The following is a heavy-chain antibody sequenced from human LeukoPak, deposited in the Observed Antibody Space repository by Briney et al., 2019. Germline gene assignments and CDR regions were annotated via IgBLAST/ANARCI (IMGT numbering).Heavy chain of an antibody. V-gene: IGHV3-23*01. CDR2: ISGSGGST. Sequence: PGGSLRLSCAASGFTFSSYAMSWVRQAPGKGLEWVSAISGSGGSTYYADFVKGRFTISRDNSKNTLYLQMNSLRAEDTAVYYCAKALWGIAAAGDFDYWGQGTLVTVSS. D-gene: IGHD6-13*01. CDR3: AKALWGIAAAGDFDY. J-gene: IGHJ4*02. CDR1: GFTFSSYA.